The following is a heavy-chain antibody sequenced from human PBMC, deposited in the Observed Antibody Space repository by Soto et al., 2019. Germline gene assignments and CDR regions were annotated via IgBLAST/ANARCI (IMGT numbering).Heavy chain of an antibody. D-gene: IGHD2-21*02. J-gene: IGHJ6*02. Sequence: QVQLVQSGAEVKKPGSSVKVSCKASGGTFSSYTISWVRQAPGQGLEWMGRIIPILGIANYAQKFQGRVRITADKSTGTAYMELSSLRSEDTAVYYCARDRRCVGDCYPYYYYGMDVWGQGTTVTVSS. V-gene: IGHV1-69*08. CDR2: IIPILGIA. CDR3: ARDRRCVGDCYPYYYYGMDV. CDR1: GGTFSSYT.